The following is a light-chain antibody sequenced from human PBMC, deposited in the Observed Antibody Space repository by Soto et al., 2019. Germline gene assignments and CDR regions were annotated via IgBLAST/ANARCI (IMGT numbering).Light chain of an antibody. J-gene: IGLJ2*01. CDR3: CSYAGNSPVV. CDR1: RSDVGSYDL. CDR2: EVN. Sequence: QSALTQPASVSGSPGQSITISCTGTRSDVGSYDLVSWYQQHPGKAPKLMIHEVNKRPSGVASRFSGSKSGSTASLTISGLQAEDDADYYCCSYAGNSPVVFGGGIKVTVL. V-gene: IGLV2-23*02.